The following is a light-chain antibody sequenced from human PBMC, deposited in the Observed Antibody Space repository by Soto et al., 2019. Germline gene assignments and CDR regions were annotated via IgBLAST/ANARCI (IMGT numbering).Light chain of an antibody. J-gene: IGLJ1*01. Sequence: SSLAQPPPMSGAPGQGGTISCTGGRSHIGAGYDVHWYQQLPGTAPKLLIYGNSNRPSGVPDRFSGSKSGTSASLAITGLQAEDEADYYCQSYDSSLSGFYVFGTGTKVTVL. CDR2: GNS. CDR3: QSYDSSLSGFYV. CDR1: RSHIGAGYD. V-gene: IGLV1-40*01.